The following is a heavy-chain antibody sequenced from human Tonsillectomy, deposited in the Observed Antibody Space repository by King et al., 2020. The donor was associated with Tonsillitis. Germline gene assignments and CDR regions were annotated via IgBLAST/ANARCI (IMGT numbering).Heavy chain of an antibody. Sequence: VQLVESGGGLVQPGRSLRLACAASGFTFINYGMPWVRQAPGKGLEWVAVIWDDGSNKYYAESVKGRFTISRDNSQNTLYLQMSSLRAEETAVYYCARDREGLDYWGQGTLVTVSS. CDR1: GFTFINYG. J-gene: IGHJ4*02. V-gene: IGHV3-33*01. CDR3: ARDREGLDY. CDR2: IWDDGSNK.